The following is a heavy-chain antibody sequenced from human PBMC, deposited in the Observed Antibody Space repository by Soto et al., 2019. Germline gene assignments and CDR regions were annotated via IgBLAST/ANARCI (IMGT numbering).Heavy chain of an antibody. V-gene: IGHV3-7*01. D-gene: IGHD3-22*01. Sequence: GGSLRLSCAASGFTFSTYWMSWVRQAPGKGLEWVANIKQDGSEKYYVDSVKGRFTISRDNAKNSLNLQMNSLRAEDTAVYYCARTSYYDKTGVFDYWGQGTLVTVSA. CDR3: ARTSYYDKTGVFDY. J-gene: IGHJ4*02. CDR1: GFTFSTYW. CDR2: IKQDGSEK.